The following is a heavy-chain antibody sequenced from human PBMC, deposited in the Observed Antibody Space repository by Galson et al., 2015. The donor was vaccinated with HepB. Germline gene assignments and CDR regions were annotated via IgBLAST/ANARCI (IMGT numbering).Heavy chain of an antibody. Sequence: SVKVSCKAPGDTFNSYGISWMRQAPGQGPEWMGGIIPLFGTGRFVQKYQGKFQGRVTLTTDTSTSTAYMELRNLGSDDTAVYYCARDRNYRFDHWGQGTLVTV. D-gene: IGHD1-14*01. CDR3: ARDRNYRFDH. CDR1: GDTFNSYG. V-gene: IGHV1-69*05. J-gene: IGHJ4*02. CDR2: IIPLFGTG.